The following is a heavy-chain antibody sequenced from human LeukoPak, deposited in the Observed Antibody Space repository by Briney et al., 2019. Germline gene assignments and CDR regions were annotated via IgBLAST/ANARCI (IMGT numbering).Heavy chain of an antibody. CDR1: GGSFSGYY. J-gene: IGHJ4*02. D-gene: IGHD5-18*01. CDR3: ARGRTVDTAMARRFYY. V-gene: IGHV4-34*01. Sequence: LETLSLTCAVYGGSFSGYYWSWIRQPPGKGLEWIGEINHSGSTNYNPSLKSRVTISVDTSKNQFSLKLSSVTAADTAVYYCARGRTVDTAMARRFYYWGQGTLVTVSS. CDR2: INHSGST.